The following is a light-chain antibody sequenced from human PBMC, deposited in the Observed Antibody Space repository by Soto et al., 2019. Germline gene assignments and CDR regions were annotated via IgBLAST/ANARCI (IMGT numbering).Light chain of an antibody. J-gene: IGLJ1*01. Sequence: QSALTQPASVSGSPGQSITISCTGTRSDVGGYNYVYWHQHHPGKAPKLIIYDVTNRPSGVSDRFSGSKSGNTASLTISGLQAEDEADYYCCSYTSSSTHVFGPGTKVTVL. CDR3: CSYTSSSTHV. CDR1: RSDVGGYNY. V-gene: IGLV2-14*03. CDR2: DVT.